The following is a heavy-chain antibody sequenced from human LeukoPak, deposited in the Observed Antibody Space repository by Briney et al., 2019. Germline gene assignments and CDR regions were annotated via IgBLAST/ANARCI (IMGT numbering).Heavy chain of an antibody. CDR3: AGEIWFGELLWDY. D-gene: IGHD3-10*01. CDR1: GFTFSDYY. V-gene: IGHV3-11*01. Sequence: GGSLRLSCAASGFTFSDYYMSWIRQAPGKGLEWVSYISSSGSTIYYADSVKGRFTISRDNAKNSLYLQMNSLRAEDTAVYYCAGEIWFGELLWDYWGQGTLVTVSS. J-gene: IGHJ4*02. CDR2: ISSSGSTI.